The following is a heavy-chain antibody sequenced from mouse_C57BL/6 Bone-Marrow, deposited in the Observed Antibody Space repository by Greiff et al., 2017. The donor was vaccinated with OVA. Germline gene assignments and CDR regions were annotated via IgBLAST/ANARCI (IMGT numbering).Heavy chain of an antibody. CDR3: AIFGYYYGSSYVDY. Sequence: QVHVKQSGAELARPGASVKMSCKASGYTFTSYTMHWVKQRPGQGLEWIGYINPSSGYTKYNQKFKDKATLTADKSASTAYMQLSSLTSEDSAVYYWAIFGYYYGSSYVDYWGQGTTLTVSS. CDR2: INPSSGYT. D-gene: IGHD1-1*01. J-gene: IGHJ2*01. CDR1: GYTFTSYT. V-gene: IGHV1-4*01.